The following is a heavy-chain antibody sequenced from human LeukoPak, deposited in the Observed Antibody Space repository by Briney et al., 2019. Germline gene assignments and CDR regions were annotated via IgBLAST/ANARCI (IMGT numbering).Heavy chain of an antibody. CDR2: IIPIFGTA. Sequence: ASVKVSCKASGGTFSSYAISWVRQAPGQGLEWMGGIIPIFGTANYAQKFQGRVTITADESTSTAYMELSSLRSEDTAVYYCAKMYEWLRLDRFFDYWGQGTLVTVSS. D-gene: IGHD5-12*01. V-gene: IGHV1-69*13. CDR1: GGTFSSYA. J-gene: IGHJ4*02. CDR3: AKMYEWLRLDRFFDY.